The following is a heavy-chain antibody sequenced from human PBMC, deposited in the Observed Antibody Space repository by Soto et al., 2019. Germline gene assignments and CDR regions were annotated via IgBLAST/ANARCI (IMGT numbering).Heavy chain of an antibody. J-gene: IGHJ4*02. CDR2: ISWNSGDI. Sequence: EVQLVESGGGSVQPGRSLRLSCAASGFSFDDYGMHWVRQGPGKGLEWVSGISWNSGDIYYADSVKGRFTISRDNAKRSLYLQMNSLRTEAKALYYCAKDNDLDRDGPFDYWGQGILVTVSS. CDR3: AKDNDLDRDGPFDY. D-gene: IGHD2-2*03. CDR1: GFSFDDYG. V-gene: IGHV3-9*01.